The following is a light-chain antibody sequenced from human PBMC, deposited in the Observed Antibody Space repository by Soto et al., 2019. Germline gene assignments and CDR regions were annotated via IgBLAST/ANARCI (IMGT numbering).Light chain of an antibody. Sequence: QSVLSQPPSASGTPGQRVTISCSGSRSNVGSNTVNWYQQVPATAPKLLIYSNNIRPSGGPDRFSASKSGTSASLAISGLQSDDETISYCAAWDDSLNGVVFGGGTKLTVL. CDR1: RSNVGSNT. CDR2: SNN. CDR3: AAWDDSLNGVV. V-gene: IGLV1-44*01. J-gene: IGLJ2*01.